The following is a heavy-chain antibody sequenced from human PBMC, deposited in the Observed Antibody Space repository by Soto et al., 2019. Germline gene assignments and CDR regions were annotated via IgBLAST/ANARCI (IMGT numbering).Heavy chain of an antibody. CDR2: IYYSGST. V-gene: IGHV4-59*08. CDR1: GGSISSYY. CDR3: ARHLPYCGGDCYSLDY. J-gene: IGHJ4*02. Sequence: SETLSLTCTDSGGSISSYYWSWIRQPPGKGLEWIGYIYYSGSTNYSPSLKSRVTISVDTSKNQFSLNLSSVTAADTAVYYCARHLPYCGGDCYSLDYWGQGTLVTVSS. D-gene: IGHD2-21*02.